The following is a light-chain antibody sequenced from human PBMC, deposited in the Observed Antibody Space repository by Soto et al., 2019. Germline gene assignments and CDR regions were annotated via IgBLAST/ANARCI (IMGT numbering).Light chain of an antibody. CDR1: SSDVGNYKY. V-gene: IGLV2-14*01. J-gene: IGLJ1*01. CDR2: EVS. Sequence: QSVLTQPASVSRSPGQSITISCTGTSSDVGNYKYVSWYQQHPGKAPKLMIYEVSNRPSGVSNRFSGSKSGNTASLTISGLQAEYETDYYCFSYTSSGTYVFGTGTKVTVL. CDR3: FSYTSSGTYV.